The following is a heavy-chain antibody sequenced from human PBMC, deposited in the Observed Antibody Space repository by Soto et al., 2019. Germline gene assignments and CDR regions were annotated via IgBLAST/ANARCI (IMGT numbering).Heavy chain of an antibody. CDR2: ISGDGGST. CDR3: AKDLRLGIAARPGWFDP. CDR1: GFTFDDYA. V-gene: IGHV3-43*02. Sequence: GESLKISCAASGFTFDDYAMHWVRQAPGKGLEWVSLISGDGGSTYYADSVKGRFTISRDNSKNSLYLQMNSLRTEDTALYYCAKDLRLGIAARPGWFDPWGQGTLVTVSS. J-gene: IGHJ5*02. D-gene: IGHD6-6*01.